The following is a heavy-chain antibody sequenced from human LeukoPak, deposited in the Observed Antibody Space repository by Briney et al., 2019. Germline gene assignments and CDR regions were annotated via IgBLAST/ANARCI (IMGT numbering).Heavy chain of an antibody. D-gene: IGHD3-22*01. Sequence: SETLSLTCTVSGGSISSYYWSWIRQPPGKGLEWIGYVYYTGSTNYNPSLNSRVTMSIDTSKNQFSLRLSSVTAADTAVYYCARVVGFYDSSAFDLWGQGALVTVSS. CDR2: VYYTGST. V-gene: IGHV4-59*01. J-gene: IGHJ5*02. CDR1: GGSISSYY. CDR3: ARVVGFYDSSAFDL.